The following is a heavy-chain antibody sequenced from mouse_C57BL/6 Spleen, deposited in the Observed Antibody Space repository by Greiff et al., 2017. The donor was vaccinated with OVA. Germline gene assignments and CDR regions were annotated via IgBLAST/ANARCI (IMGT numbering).Heavy chain of an antibody. CDR2: FHPYNDDT. Sequence: VQLQQSGAELVKPGASVKMSCKASGYTFTTYPIEWMKQNHGKSLEWIGNFHPYNDDTKYNEKFKGKATLTVEKSSSTVYLELSRLTSDDSAVYYCARGYYGSSLYYYAMDYWGQGTSVTVSS. V-gene: IGHV1-47*01. CDR1: GYTFTTYP. J-gene: IGHJ4*01. D-gene: IGHD1-1*01. CDR3: ARGYYGSSLYYYAMDY.